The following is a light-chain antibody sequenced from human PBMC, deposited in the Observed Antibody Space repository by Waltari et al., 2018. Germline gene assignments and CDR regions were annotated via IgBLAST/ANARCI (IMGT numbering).Light chain of an antibody. CDR2: DNN. CDR1: SSNIGSST. J-gene: IGLJ1*01. V-gene: IGLV1-44*01. CDR3: ATWDDSLDGPL. Sequence: QSVLTQPPSASGTPGQRVAIPCSGSSSNIGSSTVKWYQQLPGTAPKLPIYDNNQRPSGVPDRFSGSKAGTSASLAISGLQSDDEADYYCATWDDSLDGPLFGTGTKVTVL.